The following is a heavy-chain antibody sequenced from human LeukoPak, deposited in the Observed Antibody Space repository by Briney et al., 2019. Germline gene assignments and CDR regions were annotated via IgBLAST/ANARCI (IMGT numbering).Heavy chain of an antibody. CDR3: ARYGGSGWVVDN. Sequence: PSETLSLTCTVSGGSISSYYWTWIRQPPGKGLEWIGYIYYAGATSYNPSLTSRVTISVDTFKKQFSLTLTSVTAADTAVYYCARYGGSGWVVDNWGQGTPVTVSS. J-gene: IGHJ4*02. CDR2: IYYAGAT. V-gene: IGHV4-59*08. D-gene: IGHD6-19*01. CDR1: GGSISSYY.